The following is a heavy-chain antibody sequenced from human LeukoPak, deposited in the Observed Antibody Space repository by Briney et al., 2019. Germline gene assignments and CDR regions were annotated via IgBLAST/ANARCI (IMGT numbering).Heavy chain of an antibody. CDR2: ISSSSSYI. J-gene: IGHJ4*02. Sequence: PGGSLRLSCAASGFTFSSYSMNWVRQAPGKGLEWVSSISSSSSYIYYADSVKGRFTISRDNDKNSLYLQMNSLRAEDTAVYYCARAGGWYLYYFDYWGQGTLVTVSS. CDR1: GFTFSSYS. V-gene: IGHV3-21*01. D-gene: IGHD6-19*01. CDR3: ARAGGWYLYYFDY.